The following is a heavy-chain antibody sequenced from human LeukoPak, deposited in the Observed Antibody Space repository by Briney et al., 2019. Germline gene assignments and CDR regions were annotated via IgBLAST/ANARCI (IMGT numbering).Heavy chain of an antibody. CDR1: GFTFSSYG. CDR3: ARDPGGATIDY. V-gene: IGHV3-33*01. Sequence: PGRSLRLSCAASGFTFSSYGMHWVRQAPGKGLEWVAVIWYDGSNKYYADSVKGRFTISRDNSKNTLYPQMNSLRAEDTAVYYCARDPGGATIDYWGQGTLVTVSS. J-gene: IGHJ4*02. D-gene: IGHD1-26*01. CDR2: IWYDGSNK.